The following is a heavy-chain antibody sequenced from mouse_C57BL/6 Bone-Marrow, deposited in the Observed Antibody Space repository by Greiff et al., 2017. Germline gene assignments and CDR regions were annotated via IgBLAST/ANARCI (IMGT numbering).Heavy chain of an antibody. CDR3: ARYYDYDDDGDY. CDR2: IDPSDSYT. D-gene: IGHD2-4*01. Sequence: QVQLQQPGAELVRPGTSVKLSCKASGYTFTSYWMHWVKQRPGQGLEWIGVIDPSDSYTNYNQKFKGKATLTVDTSSSTAYMQLSSLTSEDSAVYYCARYYDYDDDGDYWGQGTTLTVSS. CDR1: GYTFTSYW. J-gene: IGHJ2*01. V-gene: IGHV1-59*01.